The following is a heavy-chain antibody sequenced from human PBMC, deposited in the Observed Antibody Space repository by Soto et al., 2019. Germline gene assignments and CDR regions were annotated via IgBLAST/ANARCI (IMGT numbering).Heavy chain of an antibody. CDR3: GRLKLEGMGASIAAPIDS. Sequence: PSETLSLTCTVSSGSMNSDYWTWIRQSPGKGLEWIGYISYNGISKHNPSLSSRVTISLHRSANQFSLRLNSVTAADTAIYYCGRLKLEGMGASIAAPIDSWGQGTTVTVSS. J-gene: IGHJ6*02. CDR2: ISYNGIS. D-gene: IGHD6-6*01. V-gene: IGHV4-59*08. CDR1: SGSMNSDY.